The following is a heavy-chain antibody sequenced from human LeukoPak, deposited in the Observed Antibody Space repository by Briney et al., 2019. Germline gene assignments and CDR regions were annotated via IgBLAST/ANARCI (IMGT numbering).Heavy chain of an antibody. CDR1: GGSFSDYY. J-gene: IGHJ6*03. CDR3: ARGEGTLAGRRWPYYFYYYMDV. V-gene: IGHV4-34*01. Sequence: PSETLSLTCVVYGGSFSDYYWSWVRQPPGKGLEWIGEINHSGTTKYNPSLTSRLTISIHTSNNQSSLNLNSVTAADTAVYYCARGEGTLAGRRWPYYFYYYMDVWGKGTTVTISS. D-gene: IGHD6-19*01. CDR2: INHSGTT.